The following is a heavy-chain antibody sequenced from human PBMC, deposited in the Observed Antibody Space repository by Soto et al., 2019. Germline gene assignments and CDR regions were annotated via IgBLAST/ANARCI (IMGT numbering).Heavy chain of an antibody. CDR1: GYTFTSYG. J-gene: IGHJ4*02. V-gene: IGHV1-18*01. CDR3: AIAEVRVTMVRGIKNFDY. D-gene: IGHD3-10*01. Sequence: QVQLVQSGAEVKKPGASVKVSCKASGYTFTSYGISWVRQAPGQGLEWMGWISAYNGNTNYAQKLQGRVTITTDTTTRTAEMEVRSLRSDDTAVDYCAIAEVRVTMVRGIKNFDYWGQGTLVTVSS. CDR2: ISAYNGNT.